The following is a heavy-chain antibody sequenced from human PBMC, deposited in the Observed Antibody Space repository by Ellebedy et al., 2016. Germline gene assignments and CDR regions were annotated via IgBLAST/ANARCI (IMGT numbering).Heavy chain of an antibody. CDR2: MWFDGSNK. V-gene: IGHV3-33*01. CDR1: GFTFSSYG. Sequence: GESLKISCAASGFTFSSYGMHWVRQAPGKGLEWVAVMWFDGSNKYYADSVKGRFTISRDNSNKTLYLQMNKLRAEDTAFYYCAGSLDTAMAFDYWGQGTLVTVSS. J-gene: IGHJ4*02. CDR3: AGSLDTAMAFDY. D-gene: IGHD5-18*01.